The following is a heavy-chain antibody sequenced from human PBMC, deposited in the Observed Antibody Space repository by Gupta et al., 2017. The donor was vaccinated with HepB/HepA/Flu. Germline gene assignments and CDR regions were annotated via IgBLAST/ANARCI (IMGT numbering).Heavy chain of an antibody. J-gene: IGHJ6*02. Sequence: QVQLVESGGGVVQPGRSLRLSCAASGFTFSNYGMHWVRQAPGKGLGWVAAISYEGSNKYYADSVKGRFTISRDNPKNMMYLQMTSLRPEDTGVYYCTRASYDSSGYDYGMDVWGQGTTVTVSS. CDR3: TRASYDSSGYDYGMDV. CDR1: GFTFSNYG. D-gene: IGHD3-22*01. CDR2: ISYEGSNK. V-gene: IGHV3-30*03.